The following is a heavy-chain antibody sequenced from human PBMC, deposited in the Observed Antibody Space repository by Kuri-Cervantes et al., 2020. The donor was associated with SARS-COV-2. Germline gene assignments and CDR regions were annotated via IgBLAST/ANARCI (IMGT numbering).Heavy chain of an antibody. CDR3: AAPITGTTDYYYYYGMDV. Sequence: SVKVSCKASGFTFTSSAMQWVRQARGQRLEWIGWIVVGSGNTNYAQKFQERVTITRDMSTSTAYMELSSLRSEDTAAYYCAAPITGTTDYYYYYGMDVWGQGTTVTVSS. D-gene: IGHD1-7*01. CDR1: GFTFTSSA. V-gene: IGHV1-58*02. J-gene: IGHJ6*02. CDR2: IVVGSGNT.